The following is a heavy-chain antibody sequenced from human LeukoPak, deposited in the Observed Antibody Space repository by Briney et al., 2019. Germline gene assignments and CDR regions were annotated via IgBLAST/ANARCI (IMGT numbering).Heavy chain of an antibody. D-gene: IGHD6-13*01. CDR1: GGSISSYY. CDR3: ARRGVAAAVRGAFDI. J-gene: IGHJ3*02. V-gene: IGHV4-59*08. Sequence: SETLSLTCTVSGGSISSYYWSWIRRPPGKGLEWIGYIYYSGSTNYNPSLKSRVTISVDTSKNQFSLKLSSVTAADTAVYYCARRGVAAAVRGAFDIWGQGTMVTVSS. CDR2: IYYSGST.